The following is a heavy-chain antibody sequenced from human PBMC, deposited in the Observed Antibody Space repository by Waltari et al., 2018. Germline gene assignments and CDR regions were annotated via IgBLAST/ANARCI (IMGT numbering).Heavy chain of an antibody. J-gene: IGHJ5*02. Sequence: EVQLVQSGAEVKKPGESLKISCKASGYRFSSDWIVWVRQMPGTGLEWLGMMYPGDSDTRDSPSFEGQVTISADKFINTAYLMLKSLKTSDTAMYYCAKGGIPNWFDPWGQGTLVTVSS. CDR3: AKGGIPNWFDP. V-gene: IGHV5-51*01. D-gene: IGHD6-25*01. CDR1: GYRFSSDW. CDR2: MYPGDSDT.